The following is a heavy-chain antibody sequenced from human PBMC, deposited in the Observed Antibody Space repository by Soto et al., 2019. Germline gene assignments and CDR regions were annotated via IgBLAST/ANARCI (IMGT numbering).Heavy chain of an antibody. D-gene: IGHD3-16*01. CDR3: ARGRGDFQS. J-gene: IGHJ4*02. CDR1: GGSFSGYY. Sequence: PSETLSLTCAVNGGSFSGYYWAWIRQSPGKVLEWIGEINDSGSPNYTPSLKRRVTISLDASKNQFSLRLSLLTAADTAVYYCARGRGDFQSWGQGTLVTVSS. CDR2: INDSGSP. V-gene: IGHV4-34*01.